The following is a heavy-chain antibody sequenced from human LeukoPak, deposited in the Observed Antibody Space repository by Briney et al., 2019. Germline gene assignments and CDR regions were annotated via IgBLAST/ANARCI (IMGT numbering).Heavy chain of an antibody. CDR1: GFTFSSYS. V-gene: IGHV3-21*01. CDR3: ARQFYLRRNWNYAFDS. D-gene: IGHD1-7*01. Sequence: GGSLRLSCAASGFTFSSYSMNWVRQAPGKGLEWVSSISSSSSYIYYADSVKGRFTISRDNAKNSLYLQMNSLRAEDTAVYYCARQFYLRRNWNYAFDSWGQGTLVTVSS. J-gene: IGHJ4*02. CDR2: ISSSSSYI.